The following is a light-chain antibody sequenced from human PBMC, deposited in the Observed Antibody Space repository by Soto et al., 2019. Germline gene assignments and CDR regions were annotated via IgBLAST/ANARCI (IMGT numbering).Light chain of an antibody. J-gene: IGKJ3*01. V-gene: IGKV1-39*01. CDR3: QQSYS. CDR2: AAS. Sequence: DIQMTQSPSSLSASVGDRVTITCRTSQSISSYLNWYQQKPGKAPELLIYAASSLQSGVPSRFSGSGSGTEFTLTINNLHPEDFATYYCQQSYSFGPGTKVDIK. CDR1: QSISSY.